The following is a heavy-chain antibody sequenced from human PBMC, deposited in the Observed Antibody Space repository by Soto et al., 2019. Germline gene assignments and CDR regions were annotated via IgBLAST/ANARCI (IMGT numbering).Heavy chain of an antibody. V-gene: IGHV1-2*02. J-gene: IGHJ4*02. CDR2: INPDTGGT. Sequence: ASVKVSCKASGYTFTGYYMHWVRQAPGQGLEWMGWINPDTGGTNYAQKFQGRVTMTRDTSISTAFMELSSLTSDDTAVYYCARDRILVAATGSDYWGQGTLVTGS. CDR3: ARDRILVAATGSDY. D-gene: IGHD2-15*01. CDR1: GYTFTGYY.